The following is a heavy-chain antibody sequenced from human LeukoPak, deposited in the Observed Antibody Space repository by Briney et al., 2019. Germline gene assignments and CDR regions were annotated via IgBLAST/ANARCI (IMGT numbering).Heavy chain of an antibody. Sequence: GASVKVSCKASGYTFTSYGISWVRQAPGQGLEWMGGIIPIFGTANYAQKFQGRVTITTDESTSTAYMELSSLRSEDTAVYYCARGGGGTQPFDYWGQGTLVTVSS. V-gene: IGHV1-69*05. CDR1: GYTFTSYG. J-gene: IGHJ4*02. CDR2: IIPIFGTA. CDR3: ARGGGGTQPFDY. D-gene: IGHD3-10*01.